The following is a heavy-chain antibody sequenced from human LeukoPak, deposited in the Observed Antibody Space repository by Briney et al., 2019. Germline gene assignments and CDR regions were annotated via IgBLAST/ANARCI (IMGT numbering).Heavy chain of an antibody. Sequence: PSETLSLTCTVSGGSISSGDYYWSWIRQPPGKGLEWIGYIYYSGSTYYNPSLKSRVTISVDTSKNQFSLKLSSVTAADTAVYYCASAMSITMVRGVTVDYWGQGTLVTVSP. D-gene: IGHD3-10*01. CDR2: IYYSGST. CDR1: GGSISSGDYY. CDR3: ASAMSITMVRGVTVDY. J-gene: IGHJ4*02. V-gene: IGHV4-30-4*01.